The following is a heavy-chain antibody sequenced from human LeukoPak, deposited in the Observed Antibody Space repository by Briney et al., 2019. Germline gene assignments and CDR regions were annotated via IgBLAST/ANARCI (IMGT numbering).Heavy chain of an antibody. CDR3: ARGRYSSSWSDY. V-gene: IGHV3-48*03. D-gene: IGHD6-13*01. CDR2: ISSSGSTI. CDR1: GFTFSSYE. J-gene: IGHJ4*02. Sequence: GGSLRLSCAASGFTFSSYEMNWVRQAPGKGLEWVSYISSSGSTIYYADSVKGRFTISRDNAKNTLYLQTNSLRAEDTAVYYCARGRYSSSWSDYWGQGTLVTVSS.